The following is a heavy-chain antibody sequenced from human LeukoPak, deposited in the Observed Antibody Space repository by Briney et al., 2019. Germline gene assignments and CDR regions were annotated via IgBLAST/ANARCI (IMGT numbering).Heavy chain of an antibody. CDR2: IYYSGST. J-gene: IGHJ3*02. V-gene: IGHV4-59*01. CDR1: GGSISSYY. D-gene: IGHD5-12*01. CDR3: ARDGYQKGAFDI. Sequence: NPSETLSLTCTVSGGSISSYYWSWIRQPPGKGLEWIGYIYYSGSTNYNPSLKSRVTISVDTSKNQFPLKLSSVTAADTAVYYCARDGYQKGAFDIWGQGTMVTVSS.